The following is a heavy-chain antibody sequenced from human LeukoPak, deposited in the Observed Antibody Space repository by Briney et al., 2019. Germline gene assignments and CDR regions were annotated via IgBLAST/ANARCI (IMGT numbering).Heavy chain of an antibody. D-gene: IGHD6-13*01. J-gene: IGHJ3*02. CDR2: IKQDGSEK. CDR3: ARHKYSSSWYEGLDAFDI. CDR1: GFTFSSYW. V-gene: IGHV3-7*01. Sequence: PGGSLRLSCAASGFTFSSYWMSWVRQAPGKGLEWVANIKQDGSEKYHVDSVKGRFTISGDNAKNSLYLQMNSLRAEDTAVYYCARHKYSSSWYEGLDAFDIWGQGTMVTVSS.